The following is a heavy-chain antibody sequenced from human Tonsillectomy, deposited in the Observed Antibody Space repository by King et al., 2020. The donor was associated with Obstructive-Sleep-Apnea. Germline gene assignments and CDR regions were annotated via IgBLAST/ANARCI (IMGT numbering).Heavy chain of an antibody. D-gene: IGHD1-26*01. CDR3: ARGDAIVRDYFDY. CDR2: MKPNRCNK. V-gene: IGHV1-8*01. J-gene: IGHJ4*02. Sequence: QLVQSGAEVKKPGASVKVSCKASGYTFTSYDINWVRQATGQGLEWVGWMKPNRCNKGYAQKFQGRVTMPRNTSINTAYMELSSLRSEDTAVYYCARGDAIVRDYFDYWGQRTLVTVSS. CDR1: GYTFTSYD.